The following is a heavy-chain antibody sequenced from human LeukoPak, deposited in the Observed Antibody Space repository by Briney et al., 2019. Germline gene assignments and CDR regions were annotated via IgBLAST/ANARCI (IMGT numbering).Heavy chain of an antibody. V-gene: IGHV3-30*02. CDR1: GFTFSSYG. Sequence: GGSLRLSCAASGFTFSSYGMHWVRQAPGKGLEGGAFIRDDGSNKYYGDSVKGRFTISRDNSKNTLYLQMNSLRPEDTAVYSCATASRSLVVTATPLDYWGQGTLVTVSS. CDR3: ATASRSLVVTATPLDY. CDR2: IRDDGSNK. J-gene: IGHJ4*02. D-gene: IGHD2-15*01.